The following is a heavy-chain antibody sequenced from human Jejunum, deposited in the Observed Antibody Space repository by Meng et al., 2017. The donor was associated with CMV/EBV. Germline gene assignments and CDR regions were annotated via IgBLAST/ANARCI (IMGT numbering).Heavy chain of an antibody. CDR3: ASGYIEGHHLGY. CDR2: LYNGSNT. V-gene: IGHV3-66*01. J-gene: IGHJ4*02. D-gene: IGHD6-13*01. Sequence: EAQWEVSGGDLVPPAGSLVPSWAASGCTVSTNYMSWVRQAPGKGLEWVSALYNGSNTYYADSVKCRFTLSRDNSKNTLYLQMSSLGVEDTAVYYCASGYIEGHHLGYWGQGTLVTVSS. CDR1: GCTVSTNY.